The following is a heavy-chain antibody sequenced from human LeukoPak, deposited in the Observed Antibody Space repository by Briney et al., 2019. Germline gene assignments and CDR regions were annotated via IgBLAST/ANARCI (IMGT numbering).Heavy chain of an antibody. Sequence: SETLSLTCTVSGGSISSGSYYWSWIRQPAGKGLEWIGRIYTSGSTNYNPSLKRRFTISVDTSKNQSSLKLRSVTAADTAVYYCARAQHIAAAAFDYWGQGTMVTVSS. V-gene: IGHV4-61*02. D-gene: IGHD6-13*01. CDR2: IYTSGST. CDR3: ARAQHIAAAAFDY. J-gene: IGHJ4*02. CDR1: GGSISSGSYY.